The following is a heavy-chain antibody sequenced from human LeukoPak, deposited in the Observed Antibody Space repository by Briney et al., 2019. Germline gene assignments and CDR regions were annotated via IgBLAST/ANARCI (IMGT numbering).Heavy chain of an antibody. CDR3: ARDSAGFTVTGFDY. V-gene: IGHV3-30*04. Sequence: SGGSLRLSCAASGFTFSSYAMHWVRQAPGKGLEWVAVISYDGSNKYYADSVKGRFTISRDNSKNTLYLQMNSLRAEDTAVYYCARDSAGFTVTGFDYWGQGTLVTVSS. CDR1: GFTFSSYA. J-gene: IGHJ4*02. CDR2: ISYDGSNK. D-gene: IGHD4-17*01.